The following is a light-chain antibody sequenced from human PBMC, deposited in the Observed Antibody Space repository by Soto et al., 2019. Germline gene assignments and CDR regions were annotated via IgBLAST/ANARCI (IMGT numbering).Light chain of an antibody. CDR1: SSDVGDYNS. CDR3: CSYVGSYSYV. CDR2: DVS. V-gene: IGLV2-11*01. Sequence: QSALTQPRSVSGSPGQSVTVSCIGTSSDVGDYNSVSWYQQHPGKAPKLMIYDVSKRPSGVPDRFSGSKSDNTASLTISGLQAEDEADYYCCSYVGSYSYVFGIGTKVTVL. J-gene: IGLJ1*01.